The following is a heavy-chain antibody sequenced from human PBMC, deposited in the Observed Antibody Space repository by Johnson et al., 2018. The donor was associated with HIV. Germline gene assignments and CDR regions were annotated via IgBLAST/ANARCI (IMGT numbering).Heavy chain of an antibody. CDR3: AKCIWGSSLIDVFDI. V-gene: IGHV3-33*06. CDR1: GFTLSSYG. D-gene: IGHD6-13*01. Sequence: QVQLVESGGGVVQPGRSLRLSCAASGFTLSSYGMHWVRQAPGKGLEWVAGIWYDVSNKNYADSVKGRLTISRDNSKNTLYLQLNNLRVEDTAVYYCAKCIWGSSLIDVFDIWGQGTMVTVSS. CDR2: IWYDVSNK. J-gene: IGHJ3*02.